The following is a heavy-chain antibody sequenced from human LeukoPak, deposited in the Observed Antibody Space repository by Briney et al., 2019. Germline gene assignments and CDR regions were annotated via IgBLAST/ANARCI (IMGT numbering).Heavy chain of an antibody. J-gene: IGHJ4*02. Sequence: GGSLRLSCAASGFTVSSNYMSWVRQAPGKGLEWVSLIYSGGSTYHADSVKGRFTISRDNSKNTLYLQMNSLRTEDTAVYYCAKEASRGSSFAYTPIEKPYYLDYWGQGTLVTVSS. CDR3: AKEASRGSSFAYTPIEKPYYLDY. D-gene: IGHD5-18*01. V-gene: IGHV3-53*05. CDR2: IYSGGST. CDR1: GFTVSSNY.